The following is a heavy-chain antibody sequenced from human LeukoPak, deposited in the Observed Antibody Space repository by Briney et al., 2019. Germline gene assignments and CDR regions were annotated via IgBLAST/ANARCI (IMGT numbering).Heavy chain of an antibody. CDR2: IYYSGST. CDR1: GGSISSYY. CDR3: ARAPLLWFGEKNDYYYYYMDV. J-gene: IGHJ6*03. V-gene: IGHV4-59*01. D-gene: IGHD3-10*01. Sequence: PSETLSLTCTVSGGSISSYYWSWIRQPPGKGLEWIGYIYYSGSTNYNPSLKSRVTISVDTSKNQFSLKLSSVTAADTAVYYCARAPLLWFGEKNDYYYYYMDVWGKGTTVTISS.